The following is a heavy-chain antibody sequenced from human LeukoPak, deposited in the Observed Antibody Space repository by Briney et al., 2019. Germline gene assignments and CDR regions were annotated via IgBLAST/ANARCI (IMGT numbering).Heavy chain of an antibody. J-gene: IGHJ4*02. CDR2: IYPGDSDT. V-gene: IGHV5-51*01. Sequence: GESLQISCKGSGYSFTSYWIGWVRQMPGKGLEWMGIIYPGDSDTRYSPSFQGQVTISADKSISTAYLQWSSLKASDTAMYCCARLKVLRYFDWLNFDYWGQGTLVTVSS. CDR1: GYSFTSYW. D-gene: IGHD3-9*01. CDR3: ARLKVLRYFDWLNFDY.